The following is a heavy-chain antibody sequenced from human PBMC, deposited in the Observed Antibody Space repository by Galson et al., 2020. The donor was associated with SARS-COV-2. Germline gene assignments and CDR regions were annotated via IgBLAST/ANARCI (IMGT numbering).Heavy chain of an antibody. Sequence: PGGSLRLSCAASGFTFSDAWMSWVRQAPGKGLEWVSYISRSGSTKYYADSVKGRFTISRDNAKNSLYLQMNSLRAEDTAVYYCARDGVGATTMEDYFDYWGQGTLVTVSS. V-gene: IGHV3-11*04. CDR3: ARDGVGATTMEDYFDY. CDR2: ISRSGSTK. D-gene: IGHD1-26*01. J-gene: IGHJ4*02. CDR1: GFTFSDAW.